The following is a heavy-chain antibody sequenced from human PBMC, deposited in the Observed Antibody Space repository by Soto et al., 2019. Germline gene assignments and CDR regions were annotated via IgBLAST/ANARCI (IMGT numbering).Heavy chain of an antibody. CDR2: IFTRGTA. J-gene: IGHJ4*02. CDR1: GFSVNDNY. D-gene: IGHD3-22*01. V-gene: IGHV3-53*01. Sequence: PGGSLRLSCTASGFSVNDNYMAWVRQAPGKSPEWVAVIFTRGTAHYADSVTGRFTFSRDNSKRTLNLQLNNLRAEDTDVYYCTKLWGYYFESWGQGTLVTVYS. CDR3: TKLWGYYFES.